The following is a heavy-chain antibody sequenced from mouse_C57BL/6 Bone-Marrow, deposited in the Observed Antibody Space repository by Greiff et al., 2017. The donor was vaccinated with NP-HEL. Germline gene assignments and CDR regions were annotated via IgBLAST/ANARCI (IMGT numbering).Heavy chain of an antibody. V-gene: IGHV5-6*01. Sequence: EVKLVESGGDLVKPGGSLKLSCAASGFTFSSYGMSWVRQTPDKRLEWVATISSGGSYTYYPDSVKGRFTISRDNAKNTLYLQMSSLKSEDTAMYYCASPYDYDVAWFAYWAKGLWSLSLQ. J-gene: IGHJ3*01. CDR1: GFTFSSYG. D-gene: IGHD2-4*01. CDR2: ISSGGSYT. CDR3: ASPYDYDVAWFAY.